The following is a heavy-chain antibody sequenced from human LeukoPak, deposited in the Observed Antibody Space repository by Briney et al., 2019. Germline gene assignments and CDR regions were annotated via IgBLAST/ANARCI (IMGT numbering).Heavy chain of an antibody. CDR2: ISSSGSTI. D-gene: IGHD3-10*01. Sequence: GGSLRLSCAASGFSFSSYEMNWVRQAPGKGLECVSYISSSGSTIYYADSVKGRFTISRDNAQNSLYLQMNSLRAEDTAVYYCAREGVLLWFGESDAFDIWGQGTMVTVSS. CDR1: GFSFSSYE. J-gene: IGHJ3*02. CDR3: AREGVLLWFGESDAFDI. V-gene: IGHV3-48*03.